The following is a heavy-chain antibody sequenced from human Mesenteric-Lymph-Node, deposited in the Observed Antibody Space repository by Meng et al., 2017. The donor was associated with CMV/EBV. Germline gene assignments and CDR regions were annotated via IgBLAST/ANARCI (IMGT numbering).Heavy chain of an antibody. V-gene: IGHV4-34*01. J-gene: IGHJ4*02. CDR2: INHSGVP. Sequence: QVQPQQWGAGLLKPSETLSLTCAVYGGSFSGYYWSWIRQPPGKGLEWIGEINHSGVPNYNPSLKSRVTISLDRSKNQFSLKLSSVTAEDTAVYYCARGSDIPVNNYWGQGTLVTVSS. CDR1: GGSFSGYY. D-gene: IGHD2-15*01. CDR3: ARGSDIPVNNY.